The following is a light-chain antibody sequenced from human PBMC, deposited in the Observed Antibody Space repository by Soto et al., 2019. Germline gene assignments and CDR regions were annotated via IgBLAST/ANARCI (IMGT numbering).Light chain of an antibody. V-gene: IGKV3-20*01. CDR3: QKYGISPLS. J-gene: IGKJ4*01. Sequence: EIVLTQSPGTLSVSPGERATLSCRASQGVAGSYLAWYQQKPGQAPRLLIYAASTRATGIPDRFSGSGSGTDFTLTISRLEPEDFAVYHCQKYGISPLSFGGGTKVEIK. CDR1: QGVAGSY. CDR2: AAS.